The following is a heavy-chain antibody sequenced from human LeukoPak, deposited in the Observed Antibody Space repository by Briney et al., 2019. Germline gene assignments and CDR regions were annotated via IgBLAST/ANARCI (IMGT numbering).Heavy chain of an antibody. V-gene: IGHV3-23*01. CDR2: ISGSGGST. CDR1: GFTFSSYA. J-gene: IGHJ4*02. Sequence: GGSLRLSCAASGFTFSSYAMSWVRQAPGKGLEWVSAISGSGGSTYYADSVKGRFTISRGNSKNTLYLQMNSLKTEDTAVYYCTTWNLKYSYGPHFDYWGQGTLVTVSS. D-gene: IGHD5-18*01. CDR3: TTWNLKYSYGPHFDY.